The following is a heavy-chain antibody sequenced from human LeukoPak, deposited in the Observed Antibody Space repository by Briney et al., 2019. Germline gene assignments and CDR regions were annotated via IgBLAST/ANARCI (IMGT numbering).Heavy chain of an antibody. V-gene: IGHV1-69*04. Sequence: KVSCKASGGTFSSYAISWVRQAPGQGLEWMGRIIPILGIANYAQKFQGRVTITADTSTSTAYMELRSLRSDDTAVYYCARDEGVPDSDYWGQGTLVTVSS. J-gene: IGHJ4*02. CDR1: GGTFSSYA. CDR2: IIPILGIA. D-gene: IGHD3-10*01. CDR3: ARDEGVPDSDY.